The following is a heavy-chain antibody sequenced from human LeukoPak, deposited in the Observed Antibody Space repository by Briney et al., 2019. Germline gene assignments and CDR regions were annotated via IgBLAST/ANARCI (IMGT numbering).Heavy chain of an antibody. D-gene: IGHD4-23*01. Sequence: ASVKVSCKASGYTFTSYYMHWVRQAPGQGLEWMGIINPSGGSTSYAQMFQGRVTMTRDTSTSTVYMELSSLRSEDTAVYYCARDPLLLTTVVINNWFDPWGQGTLVTVSS. CDR1: GYTFTSYY. V-gene: IGHV1-46*01. CDR3: ARDPLLLTTVVINNWFDP. CDR2: INPSGGST. J-gene: IGHJ5*02.